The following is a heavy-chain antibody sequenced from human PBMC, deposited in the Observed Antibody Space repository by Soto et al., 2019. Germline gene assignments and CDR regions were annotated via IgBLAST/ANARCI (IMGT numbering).Heavy chain of an antibody. V-gene: IGHV1-3*05. CDR3: TRSAISTYVGIIGPFDY. J-gene: IGHJ4*02. CDR1: GYTFTAYA. Sequence: QVQLAQSGAEERKPGASVKVSCEATGYTFTAYAMHWVRQAPGQRLEWMGWIKPANGNTKYSQKFQGRLTITIDTSANTMYMERSSLTAEATAMYYCTRSAISTYVGIIGPFDYWGQGNLVTVSS. CDR2: IKPANGNT. D-gene: IGHD3-16*02.